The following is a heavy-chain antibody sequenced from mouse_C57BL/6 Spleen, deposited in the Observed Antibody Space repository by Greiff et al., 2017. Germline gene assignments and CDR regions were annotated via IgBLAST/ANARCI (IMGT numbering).Heavy chain of an antibody. D-gene: IGHD4-1*01. J-gene: IGHJ4*01. V-gene: IGHV1-63*01. CDR1: GYTFTNYW. CDR2: IYPGGGYT. Sequence: QVQLKQSGAELVRPGPSVKMSCKASGYTFTNYWIGWAKQRPGHGLEWIGDIYPGGGYTNYNEKFKGNATLTADKSSSTAYMQFSSLTSEDSAIYYCARSGPKAMGYWGQGTSVTVSS. CDR3: ARSGPKAMGY.